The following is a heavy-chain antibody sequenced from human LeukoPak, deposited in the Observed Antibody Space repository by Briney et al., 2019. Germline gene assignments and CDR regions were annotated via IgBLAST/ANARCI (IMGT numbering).Heavy chain of an antibody. CDR1: GYTFTSYD. J-gene: IGHJ4*02. Sequence: ASVKVSCKASGYTFTSYDINWVRQATGQGLEWMGWMNPNSGNTGYAQKFQGRVTMTRNTSISTAYMELSSLRSEDTAVYYCARGGLVAYYFDYWGQGTLVTVSS. V-gene: IGHV1-8*01. D-gene: IGHD6-19*01. CDR2: MNPNSGNT. CDR3: ARGGLVAYYFDY.